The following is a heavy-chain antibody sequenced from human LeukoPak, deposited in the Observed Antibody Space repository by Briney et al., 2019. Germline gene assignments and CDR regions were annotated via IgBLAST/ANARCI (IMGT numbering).Heavy chain of an antibody. CDR1: AASISGHY. J-gene: IGHJ3*02. V-gene: IGHV4-59*11. CDR3: ARDKISINAFDM. CDR2: ISYIGST. D-gene: IGHD1-14*01. Sequence: SETLSLTCTVSAASISGHYLTWLRQPPGKGLEWIGYISYIGSTNYNPSLKSRVTISVDTSKNQFSLKLSSVTAADTAVHYCARDKISINAFDMWGQGTMVTVSS.